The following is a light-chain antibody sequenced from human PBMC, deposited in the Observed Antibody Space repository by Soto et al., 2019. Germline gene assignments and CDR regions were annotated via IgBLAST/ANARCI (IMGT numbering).Light chain of an antibody. CDR3: QQLNSYPLT. Sequence: DFQLTQSPSFLSASVGDRVTITCRASQGISTSLAWYHQEPGKAPKLLIYAASTLQSGVPSRFSGSGSGTEFTLTISSPQPEDFATYYCQQLNSYPLTFGQGTRLEIK. CDR2: AAS. V-gene: IGKV1-9*01. J-gene: IGKJ5*01. CDR1: QGISTS.